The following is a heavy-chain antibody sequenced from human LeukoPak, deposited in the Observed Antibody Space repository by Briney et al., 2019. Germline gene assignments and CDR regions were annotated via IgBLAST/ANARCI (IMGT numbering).Heavy chain of an antibody. V-gene: IGHV3-11*04. CDR1: GFSFKDYY. D-gene: IGHD6-19*01. Sequence: GGSLRLSCAASGFSFKDYYMTWIRQAPGKGLEWVSHISSGSSDIYYADSVKGRFTISRDNAKNSLYLQMNSLRAEDTAVYYCARSRTGQWLAPGPWGKGTTVIVSS. CDR3: ARSRTGQWLAPGP. CDR2: ISSGSSDI. J-gene: IGHJ6*04.